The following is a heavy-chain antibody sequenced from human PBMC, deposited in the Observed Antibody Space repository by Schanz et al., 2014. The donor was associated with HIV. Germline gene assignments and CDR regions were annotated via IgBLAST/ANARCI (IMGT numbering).Heavy chain of an antibody. CDR2: IIPLFGAT. CDR3: ARFRTSSSSFYFYYYGLDV. CDR1: GGTSSIYA. Sequence: QVQLVQSGAEVKKPGSSVKVACKASGGTSSIYAISWVRQAPGQGLEWMGGIIPLFGATNYAPKFQDRVTIIADEAASTAYMELNSLRSEDTAVYYCARFRTSSSSFYFYYYGLDVWGQGTTVALSS. J-gene: IGHJ6*02. V-gene: IGHV1-69*01. D-gene: IGHD6-6*01.